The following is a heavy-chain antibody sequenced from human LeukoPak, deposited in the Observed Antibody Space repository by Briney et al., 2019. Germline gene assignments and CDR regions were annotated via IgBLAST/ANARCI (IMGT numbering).Heavy chain of an antibody. V-gene: IGHV4-59*01. J-gene: IGHJ4*02. CDR3: ARSGDDILTGYIDY. CDR2: IYYSGST. Sequence: SETLSLTCTVSGGSISSYYWSWIRQPPGKGLEWIGYIYYSGSTNYNPSLKSRVTISVDTSKNQFSLKLSSVTAADTAVYYCARSGDDILTGYIDYWGQGTLVTVSS. CDR1: GGSISSYY. D-gene: IGHD3-9*01.